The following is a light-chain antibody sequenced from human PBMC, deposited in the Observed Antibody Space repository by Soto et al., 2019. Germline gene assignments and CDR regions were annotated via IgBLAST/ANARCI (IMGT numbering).Light chain of an antibody. V-gene: IGLV2-23*01. J-gene: IGLJ1*01. Sequence: QSVLTQPASVSGSPGQSITISCTGTSSDIGYYNFVSWYQQHPGKAPKLMIYEGNKRPSGVSNRFSASKSGNRASLTISGLQAEDEAYYYCCSYAGSRTYVFGDGTKLTVL. CDR1: SSDIGYYNF. CDR3: CSYAGSRTYV. CDR2: EGN.